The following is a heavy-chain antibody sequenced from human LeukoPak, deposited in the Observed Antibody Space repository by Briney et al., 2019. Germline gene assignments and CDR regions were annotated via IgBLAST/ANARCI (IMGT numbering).Heavy chain of an antibody. CDR3: ASSYDSRWFDP. CDR1: GGSISSYY. Sequence: SETLSLTCTVSGGSISSYYWSGIRQPPGKGLEWIGYIYYSGSTNYNPSLKSRVTISVDTSKNQFSLKLSSVTAADTAVYYCASSYDSRWFDPWGQGTLVTVSS. CDR2: IYYSGST. J-gene: IGHJ5*02. V-gene: IGHV4-59*08. D-gene: IGHD3-22*01.